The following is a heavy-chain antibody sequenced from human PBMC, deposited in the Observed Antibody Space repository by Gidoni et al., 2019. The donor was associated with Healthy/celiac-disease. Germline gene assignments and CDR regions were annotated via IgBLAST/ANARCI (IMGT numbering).Heavy chain of an antibody. CDR1: GFTFSRYG. CDR2: IWYDGSNK. J-gene: IGHJ3*02. V-gene: IGHV3-33*01. D-gene: IGHD2-2*01. Sequence: QVQLVESGGGVVQPGRSLRLSCAASGFTFSRYGMHWVRQAPGKGLEWVAVIWYDGSNKYYADSVKGRFTISRDNSKNTLYLQMNSLRAEDTAVYYCARDRGCSSTSCYVFDAFDIWGQGTMVTVSS. CDR3: ARDRGCSSTSCYVFDAFDI.